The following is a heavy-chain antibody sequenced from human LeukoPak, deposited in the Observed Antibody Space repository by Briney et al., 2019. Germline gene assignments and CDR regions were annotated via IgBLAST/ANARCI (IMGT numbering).Heavy chain of an antibody. Sequence: ASVKVSCKASGGTFSSYAISWVRQAPGQGLEWMGRIIPIFGTANYAQKFQGRVTITTDESTSTAYMELSSLRPEDTAVYYCARVGYYDSSGYYPLYYWGQGTLVTVSS. CDR3: ARVGYYDSSGYYPLYY. D-gene: IGHD3-22*01. CDR2: IIPIFGTA. J-gene: IGHJ4*02. V-gene: IGHV1-69*05. CDR1: GGTFSSYA.